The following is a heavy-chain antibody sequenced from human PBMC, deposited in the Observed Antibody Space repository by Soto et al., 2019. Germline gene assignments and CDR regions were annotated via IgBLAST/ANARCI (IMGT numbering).Heavy chain of an antibody. V-gene: IGHV4-34*01. D-gene: IGHD3-22*01. J-gene: IGHJ4*02. CDR2: INHSGTT. Sequence: QVPLQQWGAGLLKPSETLSLTCAVNGGSFSGFCWTWIRQPPGKGREWIGEINHSGTTNYNPSLKSRVTTSVDTYKNQFSLKLRSVTAADTAIYYCARGRDTSGFYRDYFDSWGQGTLVTVSS. CDR1: GGSFSGFC. CDR3: ARGRDTSGFYRDYFDS.